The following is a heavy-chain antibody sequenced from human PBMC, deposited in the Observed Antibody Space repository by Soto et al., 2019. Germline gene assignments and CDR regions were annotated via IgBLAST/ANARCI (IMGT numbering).Heavy chain of an antibody. CDR1: GFTFSNYG. V-gene: IGHV3-33*01. CDR3: ASDLVGASDSYGLGV. Sequence: GGSLRLSCAASGFTFSNYGMHWVRQAPGKGLEWVAIIWHDGNNKYYADSVRGRFIISRDNSKNRLYLQVNSLRAEDTAVYYCASDLVGASDSYGLGVWGQGTPVTVSS. J-gene: IGHJ6*02. CDR2: IWHDGNNK. D-gene: IGHD1-26*01.